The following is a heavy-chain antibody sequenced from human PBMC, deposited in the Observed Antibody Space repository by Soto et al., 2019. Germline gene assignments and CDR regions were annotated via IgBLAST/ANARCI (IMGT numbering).Heavy chain of an antibody. CDR1: DGSFSGYY. J-gene: IGHJ5*02. CDR3: ARGLSPRYCSGGSCLTKNWFDP. CDR2: INHSGST. V-gene: IGHV4-34*01. D-gene: IGHD2-15*01. Sequence: PSETLSLTCAVYDGSFSGYYWSWIRQPPGKGLEWIGEINHSGSTNYNPSLKSRVTISVDTSKNQFSLKLSSVTAADTAVYYCARGLSPRYCSGGSCLTKNWFDPWGQGTLVTVSS.